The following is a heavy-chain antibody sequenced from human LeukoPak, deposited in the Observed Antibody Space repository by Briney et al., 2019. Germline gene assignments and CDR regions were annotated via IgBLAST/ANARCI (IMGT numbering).Heavy chain of an antibody. CDR3: ARADSYYYDSSGYDY. D-gene: IGHD3-22*01. CDR1: GFTVSSAY. V-gene: IGHV3-53*01. Sequence: PGGSLRLSCAASGFTVSSAYMTWVRQASGKGLEWVSVIYIGGSTYYADSVKGRFTISRDNSRNTLYLQMNSLRAEDTAFYYCARADSYYYDSSGYDYWGQGTLVTVSS. J-gene: IGHJ4*02. CDR2: IYIGGST.